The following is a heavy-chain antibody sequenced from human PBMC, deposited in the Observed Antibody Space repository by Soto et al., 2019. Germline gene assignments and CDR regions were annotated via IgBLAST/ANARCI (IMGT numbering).Heavy chain of an antibody. V-gene: IGHV1-69*13. J-gene: IGHJ6*02. CDR3: ASHDFWSGYYQTPGDYYYYGMDA. CDR2: IIPISGTA. Sequence: SVKVSCKASGGTFSSYAISWVRQAPGQGLEWMGGIIPISGTANYAQKFQGRVTITADESTSTAYMELSSLRSEDTAVYYCASHDFWSGYYQTPGDYYYYGMDAWGQGTTVTVSS. CDR1: GGTFSSYA. D-gene: IGHD3-3*01.